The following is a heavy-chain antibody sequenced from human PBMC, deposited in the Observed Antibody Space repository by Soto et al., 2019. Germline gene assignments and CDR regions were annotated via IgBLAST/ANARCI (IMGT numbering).Heavy chain of an antibody. CDR1: GGSIISGGYS. CDR2: IYHSGST. CDR3: ARGGFITAAGKSGNWFDP. Sequence: PSAPLSISCAVSGGSIISGGYSWSWIRQPPGRGLEWIGYIYHSGSTYYNPSLKSRVTISVDRSKNQFSLKLSSVTAADTAVYYCARGGFITAAGKSGNWFDPWGQGTLVTVSS. V-gene: IGHV4-30-2*01. D-gene: IGHD6-25*01. J-gene: IGHJ5*02.